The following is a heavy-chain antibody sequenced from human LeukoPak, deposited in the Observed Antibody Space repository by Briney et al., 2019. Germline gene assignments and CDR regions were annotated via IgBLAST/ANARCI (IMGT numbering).Heavy chain of an antibody. CDR2: IYSTGIT. CDR1: GGSINTYY. CDR3: ASPQSGLGWFDP. Sequence: SETLPLTCAVSGGSINTYYWSWIRQPAGKGLEWIGRIYSTGITTYNPSLKGRVTMSVDTSKNQFSLKQSSVAAADTAVYYCASPQSGLGWFDPWGQGILVTVSS. V-gene: IGHV4-4*07. J-gene: IGHJ5*02.